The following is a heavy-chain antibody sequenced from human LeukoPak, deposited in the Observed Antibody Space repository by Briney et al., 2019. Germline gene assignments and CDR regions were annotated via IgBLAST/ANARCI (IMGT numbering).Heavy chain of an antibody. D-gene: IGHD6-13*01. Sequence: GGSLRLSCSASGFTFSSYAMHWVRQAPGKGLEYVSAISSNGGSTYYADSVKGRFTISRDNSKNTLYLQMSSLRAEDTAVYYCVKDTASIAAAGTPMVYWGQGTLVTVSS. CDR1: GFTFSSYA. V-gene: IGHV3-64D*06. J-gene: IGHJ4*02. CDR2: ISSNGGST. CDR3: VKDTASIAAAGTPMVY.